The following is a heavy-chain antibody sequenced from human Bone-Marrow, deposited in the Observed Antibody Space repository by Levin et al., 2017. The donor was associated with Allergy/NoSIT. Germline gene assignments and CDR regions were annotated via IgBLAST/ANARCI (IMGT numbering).Heavy chain of an antibody. D-gene: IGHD3-10*01. CDR2: ISAHNGNT. CDR1: GYTFTSFG. CDR3: AAFITLARGVPKSYFDY. Sequence: GESLKISCKASGYTFTSFGINWVRQAPGQGLEWMGWISAHNGNTNFAQKLQGRVTMTTDTSTSTAYMELRSLRSDDTAVYYCAAFITLARGVPKSYFDYWGQGTLVTVSS. V-gene: IGHV1-18*01. J-gene: IGHJ4*02.